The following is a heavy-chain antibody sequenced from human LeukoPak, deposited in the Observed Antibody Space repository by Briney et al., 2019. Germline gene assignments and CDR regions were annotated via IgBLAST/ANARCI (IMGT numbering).Heavy chain of an antibody. D-gene: IGHD3-10*01. CDR1: GFTVSSDS. Sequence: PGGSLRLSCTVSGFTVSSDSMSWVRQAPGKGLEWVSFIYSGGSTHYSDSVKGRFTISRDNSKNTLYLQMNSLKTEDAAVYYCTIDHILSSGSYYNPSWFDPWGQGTLVTVSS. V-gene: IGHV3-53*01. J-gene: IGHJ5*02. CDR3: TIDHILSSGSYYNPSWFDP. CDR2: IYSGGST.